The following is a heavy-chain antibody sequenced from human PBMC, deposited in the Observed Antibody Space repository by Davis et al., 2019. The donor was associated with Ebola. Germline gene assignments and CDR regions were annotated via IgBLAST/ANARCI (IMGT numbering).Heavy chain of an antibody. J-gene: IGHJ6*02. V-gene: IGHV4-59*01. CDR1: GGSISSYY. Sequence: MPSETLSLTCTVSGGSISSYYWSWIRQPPGKGLERIGYIYYSGSTHHNPSLKIRVTISVDTSKNQFSLKLSSVTAADTAVYYCARGPDCSGGSCYSLRYYYGMDVWGQGTTVTVSS. CDR3: ARGPDCSGGSCYSLRYYYGMDV. CDR2: IYYSGST. D-gene: IGHD2-15*01.